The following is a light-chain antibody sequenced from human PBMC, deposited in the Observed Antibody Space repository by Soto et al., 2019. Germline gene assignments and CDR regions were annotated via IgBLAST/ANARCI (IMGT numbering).Light chain of an antibody. CDR1: QGISSY. CDR2: AAY. V-gene: IGKV1-8*01. CDR3: QQYYSYPPS. J-gene: IGKJ5*01. Sequence: AIRMTQSPSSLSASTGDRVTITCRASQGISSYLAWYQQKPGKAPKLLIYAAYTLQSGVPSRFSGSGSGTDFTLTISCLQSEDFATYYCQQYYSYPPSIGQGTRLEIK.